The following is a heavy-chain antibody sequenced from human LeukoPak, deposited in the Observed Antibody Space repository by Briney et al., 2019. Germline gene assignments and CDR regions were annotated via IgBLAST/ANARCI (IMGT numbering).Heavy chain of an antibody. D-gene: IGHD3-3*01. J-gene: IGHJ3*02. CDR3: ARRFGPNAFDI. V-gene: IGHV3-66*04. Sequence: PGGSLRLSCAASGFTVSSNYMSWVRQAPGKGLEWVSVIYSGGSTYYADSVKGRFIISRDNSKNTLYLQMNSLRAEGTAVYYCARRFGPNAFDIWGQGTMVTVFS. CDR2: IYSGGST. CDR1: GFTVSSNY.